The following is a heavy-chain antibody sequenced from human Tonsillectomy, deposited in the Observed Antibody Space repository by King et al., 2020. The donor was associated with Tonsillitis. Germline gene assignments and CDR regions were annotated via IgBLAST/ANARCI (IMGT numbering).Heavy chain of an antibody. D-gene: IGHD5-24*01. V-gene: IGHV4-4*07. CDR3: ARDSGDGYNFENWFDP. CDR2: NYTSGST. Sequence: QLQESGPGLVKPSETLSLTCTVSGGSISSYYWSWIRQPAGKGLEWIGRNYTSGSTNYNPSLKSRVTMSVDTSKNQFSLKLSSVTAADTAVYYCARDSGDGYNFENWFDPWGQGTLVTVSA. J-gene: IGHJ5*02. CDR1: GGSISSYY.